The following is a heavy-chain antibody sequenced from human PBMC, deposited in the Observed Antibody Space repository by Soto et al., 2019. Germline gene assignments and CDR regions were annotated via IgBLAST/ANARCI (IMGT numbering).Heavy chain of an antibody. CDR3: PRASSFRGDLYF. Sequence: SETLSIASPVSGCSIRSSSWWTWLRQSPEKGLEWIGEFYHAGSPNYNPSLQSRVTISADNSKNFFSLRLTSVTPASTAIYYCPRASSFRGDLYFWGRGTEFTL. CDR2: FYHAGSP. V-gene: IGHV4-4*02. D-gene: IGHD2-21*01. J-gene: IGHJ3*01. CDR1: GCSIRSSSW.